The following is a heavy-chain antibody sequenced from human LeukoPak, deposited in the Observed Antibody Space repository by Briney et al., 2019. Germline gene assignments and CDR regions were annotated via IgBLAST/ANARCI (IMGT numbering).Heavy chain of an antibody. CDR2: INQGGSET. D-gene: IGHD7-27*01. J-gene: IGHJ4*02. CDR1: GFTFSSYW. Sequence: GGSLRLSCAASGFTFSSYWMSWVRQAPGKGLEWVANINQGGSETYYVDSVEGRFTISRDNTKNSLFLQMNTLRAEDTAVYFCSGDPGDYWGQGTLVTVAS. CDR3: SGDPGDY. V-gene: IGHV3-7*04.